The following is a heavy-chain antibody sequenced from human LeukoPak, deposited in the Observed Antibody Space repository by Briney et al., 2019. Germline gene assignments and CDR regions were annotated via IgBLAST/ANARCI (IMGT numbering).Heavy chain of an antibody. CDR1: GFTFDDYA. CDR3: AKDANDWGYLDY. D-gene: IGHD3-9*01. CDR2: ISWNSGSI. V-gene: IGHV3-9*03. Sequence: GRSLRLSCAASGFTFDDYAMHWVRQAPGKGLEWVSGISWNSGSIGYADSVKGRFTISRDNAKNSLYLQMNSLRAEDMALYYCAKDANDWGYLDYWGQGTLVTVSS. J-gene: IGHJ4*02.